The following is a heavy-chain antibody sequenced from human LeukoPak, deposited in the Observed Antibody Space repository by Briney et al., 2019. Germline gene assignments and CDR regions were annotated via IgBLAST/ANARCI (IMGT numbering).Heavy chain of an antibody. CDR3: AELGITMIGGV. J-gene: IGHJ6*04. CDR2: ISSSGSTI. CDR1: GFTFSSYE. D-gene: IGHD3-10*02. Sequence: GGSLRLSCAASGFTFSSYERNWVRQAPGRGLEWVSYISSSGSTIYYADSVKGRFTISRDNAKNSLYLQMNSLRAEDTAVYYCAELGITMIGGVWGKGTTVTISS. V-gene: IGHV3-48*03.